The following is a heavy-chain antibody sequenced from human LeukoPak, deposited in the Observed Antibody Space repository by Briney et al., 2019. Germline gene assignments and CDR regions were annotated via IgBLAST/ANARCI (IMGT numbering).Heavy chain of an antibody. CDR3: AAGAMALIDY. CDR1: GFTFDDYG. Sequence: GGSLRLSCAASGFTFDDYGMSWVRQAPGKGLEWVSGINWNGGSTGYVDSVKGRFTISRDNVKNSLYLQMNSLRAEDMAVYYCAAGAMALIDYWGQGTLVTVSS. CDR2: INWNGGST. J-gene: IGHJ4*02. D-gene: IGHD5-18*01. V-gene: IGHV3-20*04.